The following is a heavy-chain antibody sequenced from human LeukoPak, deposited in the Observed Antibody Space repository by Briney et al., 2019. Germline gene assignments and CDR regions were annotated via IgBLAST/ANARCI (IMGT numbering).Heavy chain of an antibody. CDR1: GGSISTNNW. CDR2: IHHSGST. V-gene: IGHV4-4*02. J-gene: IGHJ6*03. CDR3: ASSEWLLGYYYYYMDV. D-gene: IGHD3-3*01. Sequence: PSETLSLTCAVSGGSISTNNWWTWVRQPPGKGLEWIGEIHHSGSTDYNPSLRSRVTISPDKSKNQFSLKLSSVTAADTAVYYCASSEWLLGYYYYYMDVWGKGTTVTVSS.